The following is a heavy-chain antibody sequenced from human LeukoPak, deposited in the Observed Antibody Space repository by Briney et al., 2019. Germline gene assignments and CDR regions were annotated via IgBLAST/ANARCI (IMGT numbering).Heavy chain of an antibody. J-gene: IGHJ4*02. D-gene: IGHD1-14*01. CDR2: ISSSSSHI. Sequence: GGSLRLSCAASGFTFSTYSMNWVRQAAGTGLEWVSSISSSSSHIYYADSVKGRFTISRDNAKNSLYLQMNSLRAEDTAVYYCAREITTGHYYFDYWGQGTLVTVSS. CDR1: GFTFSTYS. CDR3: AREITTGHYYFDY. V-gene: IGHV3-21*01.